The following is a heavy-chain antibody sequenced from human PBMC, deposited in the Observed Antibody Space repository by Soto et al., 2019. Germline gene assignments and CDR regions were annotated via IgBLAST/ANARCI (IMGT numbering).Heavy chain of an antibody. V-gene: IGHV4-30-4*01. D-gene: IGHD7-27*01. CDR3: AGELGTFYFDH. Sequence: QVQLQESGPGLVKPSQTLSLTCTVSAGSIRSGDYYWTWIRPPPGKGLAWIGYIDHSGRAYYNPSLKSRATISIDTSNNRFSLKVTSVTAADTAVYYCAGELGTFYFDHWGQGTLVTVSS. J-gene: IGHJ4*02. CDR1: AGSIRSGDYY. CDR2: IDHSGRA.